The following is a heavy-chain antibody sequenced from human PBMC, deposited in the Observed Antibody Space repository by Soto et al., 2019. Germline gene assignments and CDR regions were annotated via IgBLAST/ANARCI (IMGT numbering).Heavy chain of an antibody. Sequence: EVQMLESGGGLAQPGGSLRVSCAVSGFICSSYDMSWVRQAPGKGLEWVSTILVGGSTHYEDSVKGRFTISRDPSKNTVYLQMNILTAGDTAVYYCAKATATGGGAFEIYGQGTMVTVSS. CDR3: AKATATGGGAFEI. CDR2: ILVGGST. D-gene: IGHD2-8*02. CDR1: GFICSSYD. V-gene: IGHV3-23*01. J-gene: IGHJ3*02.